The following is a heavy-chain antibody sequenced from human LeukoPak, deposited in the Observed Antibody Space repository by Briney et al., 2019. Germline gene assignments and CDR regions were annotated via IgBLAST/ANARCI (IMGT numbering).Heavy chain of an antibody. Sequence: PGGSLRLSCAASGFTFDDYAMHWVRQAPGKGLEWVSGISWNSGSIGYVDSVKGRFTISRDNAENSLYLQMNSLRAEDTAVYYCARRGYIRESDYWGQGTLVTVSS. CDR2: ISWNSGSI. CDR3: ARRGYIRESDY. CDR1: GFTFDDYA. J-gene: IGHJ4*02. V-gene: IGHV3-9*01. D-gene: IGHD5-24*01.